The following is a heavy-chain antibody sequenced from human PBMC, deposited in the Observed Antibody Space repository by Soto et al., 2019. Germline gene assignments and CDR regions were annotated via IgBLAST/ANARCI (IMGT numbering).Heavy chain of an antibody. J-gene: IGHJ3*02. CDR3: ARVDGLRPHAFDI. Sequence: QVQLVQSGAEVKKPGSSVKVSCKASGGTFSSYAISWVRQAPGQGLEWMGGIIPIFGTANYAQKFQGRVTVSGDQSTSKGLQEPGQLKSEDTAVYYCARVDGLRPHAFDIWGQGTMVTVSS. D-gene: IGHD5-12*01. CDR1: GGTFSSYA. CDR2: IIPIFGTA. V-gene: IGHV1-69*01.